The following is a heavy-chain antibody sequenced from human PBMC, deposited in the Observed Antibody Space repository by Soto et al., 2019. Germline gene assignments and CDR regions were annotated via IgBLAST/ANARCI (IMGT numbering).Heavy chain of an antibody. D-gene: IGHD3-3*01. V-gene: IGHV4-59*01. CDR1: CGSISSYY. Sequence: SETLSLTCTVSCGSISSYYWSWIRQPPGKGLEWIGYIYYSGSTNYNPSLKSRVTISVDTSKNQFSLKLSSVTAADTAVYYCARVFYYDFWSGYSMYNWFDPWGQGTLVTVSS. CDR3: ARVFYYDFWSGYSMYNWFDP. J-gene: IGHJ5*02. CDR2: IYYSGST.